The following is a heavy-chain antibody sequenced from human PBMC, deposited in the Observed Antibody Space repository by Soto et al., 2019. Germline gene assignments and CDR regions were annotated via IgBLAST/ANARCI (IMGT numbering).Heavy chain of an antibody. CDR3: ARTVLGPDLLADSFVAYYYYMDV. CDR1: GGSISNFY. D-gene: IGHD3-9*01. V-gene: IGHV4-59*08. J-gene: IGHJ6*03. Sequence: QVQLQESGPGLVRPSETLSLTCTVSGGSISNFYWSWIRQPPGKGLEWIGYVYYTGSTSYNPSLKRRVTFSADSSRGQFSLRLNSVTAADTAVYYCARTVLGPDLLADSFVAYYYYMDVWGQGTTVTVSS. CDR2: VYYTGST.